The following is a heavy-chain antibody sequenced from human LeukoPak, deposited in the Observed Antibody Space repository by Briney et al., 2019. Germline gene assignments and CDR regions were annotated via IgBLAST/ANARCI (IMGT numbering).Heavy chain of an antibody. V-gene: IGHV1-2*02. CDR2: INPNSGGT. D-gene: IGHD5-12*01. CDR1: GYTFTGYY. CDR3: AKGRSSGYDLAPLED. Sequence: ASVKVSCKASGYTFTGYYMHWVRQAPGQGLEWMGWINPNSGGTNYAQNFQNRVTMTRDTSISTAYMDLTRLRPDDTAVYYCAKGRSSGYDLAPLEDWGQGTLVTVSS. J-gene: IGHJ4*02.